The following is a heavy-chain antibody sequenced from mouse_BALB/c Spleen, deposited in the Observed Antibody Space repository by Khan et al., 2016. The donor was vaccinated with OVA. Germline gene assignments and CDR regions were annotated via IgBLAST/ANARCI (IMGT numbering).Heavy chain of an antibody. CDR3: ARRGLRWDFDY. CDR1: GYTFINYW. CDR2: INPSTGYT. J-gene: IGHJ2*01. Sequence: QVQLKQSGAELAKPGASVKMSCKASGYTFINYWILWVKQRPGQGLEWIGYINPSTGYTEYNQNFKDKATLTADKSSNTAYMQLRSLTSEDSAVYYCARRGLRWDFDYWGQGTTLTVSS. V-gene: IGHV1-7*01. D-gene: IGHD1-1*01.